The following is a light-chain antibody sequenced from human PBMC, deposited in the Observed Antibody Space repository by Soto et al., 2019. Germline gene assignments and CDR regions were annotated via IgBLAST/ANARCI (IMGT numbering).Light chain of an antibody. Sequence: DIQMTQSPSSVSASVGDRVTITCRSSEDISTWLAWYQQKPGKAPKLLIYAASSLQSGVPSRFSGSRSGTDFTLTISSLQPEEFATDYCQHADSFPLITFGQGTRLDIK. CDR3: QHADSFPLIT. J-gene: IGKJ5*01. CDR2: AAS. V-gene: IGKV1-12*01. CDR1: EDISTW.